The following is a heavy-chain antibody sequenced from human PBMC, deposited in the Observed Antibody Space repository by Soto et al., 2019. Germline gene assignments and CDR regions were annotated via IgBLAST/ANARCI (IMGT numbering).Heavy chain of an antibody. D-gene: IGHD3-9*01. J-gene: IGHJ4*02. CDR3: ARDILTGYPNMGVDY. V-gene: IGHV4-39*02. CDR1: GGSISSSSYY. Sequence: TSETLSLTCTVSGGSISSSSYYWGWIRQPPGKGLEWIGSIYYSGSTYYNPSLKSRVTISVDTSKNQFSLKLSSVTAADTAVYYCARDILTGYPNMGVDYWGQGTLVPVSS. CDR2: IYYSGST.